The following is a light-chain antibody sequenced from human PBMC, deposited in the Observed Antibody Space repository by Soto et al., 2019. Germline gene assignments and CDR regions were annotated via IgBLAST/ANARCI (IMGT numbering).Light chain of an antibody. Sequence: QSALTQPPSASGSPGQSVAISCTGTSSDVGAYNYVSWYQQHPGKAPKLIIYEVSKRPSGVPDRFSGSKSGNTASLTVSGLQAEDEDDSYCTSYAASPVFGGGTKLTVL. V-gene: IGLV2-8*01. CDR2: EVS. J-gene: IGLJ3*02. CDR1: SSDVGAYNY. CDR3: TSYAASPV.